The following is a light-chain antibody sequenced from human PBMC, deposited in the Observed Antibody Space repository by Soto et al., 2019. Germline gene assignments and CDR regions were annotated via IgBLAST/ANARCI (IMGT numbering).Light chain of an antibody. CDR2: KAS. CDR1: QSISSW. J-gene: IGKJ5*01. Sequence: IPLTPSPAIRSASVGDRVTIACRASQSISSWLAWYQQKPGKAPKLLIYKASSLESGVPSRFSGSGSGTEFTLTISSLQPDDFATYYCQQYNSYLITFGQVGRLEIK. CDR3: QQYNSYLIT. V-gene: IGKV1-5*03.